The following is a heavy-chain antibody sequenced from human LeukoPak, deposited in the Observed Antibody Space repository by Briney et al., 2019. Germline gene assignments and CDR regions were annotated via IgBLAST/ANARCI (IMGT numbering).Heavy chain of an antibody. D-gene: IGHD3-3*01. CDR2: IYYSGST. J-gene: IGHJ2*01. CDR3: ARDRYYDFWRGTGLFDL. CDR1: GGSISSGDYY. Sequence: PSETLSLTCTVSGGSISSGDYYWSWIRQPPGKGLEWIGYIYYSGSTYYNPSLESRVTISVDTSKNQFSLKLSSVTAADTAVFYCARDRYYDFWRGTGLFDLWGRGTLVTVSS. V-gene: IGHV4-30-4*08.